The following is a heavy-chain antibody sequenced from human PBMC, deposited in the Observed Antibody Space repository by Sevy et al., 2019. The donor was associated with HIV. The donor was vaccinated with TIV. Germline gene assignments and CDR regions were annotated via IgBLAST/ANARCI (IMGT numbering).Heavy chain of an antibody. J-gene: IGHJ4*02. D-gene: IGHD2-2*01. Sequence: GSLRLSCAASGFTFSSYGMHWVRQAPGRGLEWVAFIRYDGSNKYYADSVKDRFTISRDNSKNTLYLQMNSLRAEDTAVYYCAKTYCSSTSCHYYFDYWGQGTLVTVSS. CDR1: GFTFSSYG. V-gene: IGHV3-30*02. CDR2: IRYDGSNK. CDR3: AKTYCSSTSCHYYFDY.